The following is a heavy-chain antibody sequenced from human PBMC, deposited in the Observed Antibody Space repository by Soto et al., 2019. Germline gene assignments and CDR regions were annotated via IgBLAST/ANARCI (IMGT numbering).Heavy chain of an antibody. D-gene: IGHD3-22*01. CDR2: ISYDGSNK. Sequence: GGSLRLSCAASGFTFSSYAMHWVRQAPGKGLEWVAVISYDGSNKYYADSVKGRFTISRDNSKNTLYLQMNSLRAEDTAVYYCAIEVDSSGYITTGAFDIWGQGTMVTVSS. CDR1: GFTFSSYA. J-gene: IGHJ3*02. V-gene: IGHV3-30-3*01. CDR3: AIEVDSSGYITTGAFDI.